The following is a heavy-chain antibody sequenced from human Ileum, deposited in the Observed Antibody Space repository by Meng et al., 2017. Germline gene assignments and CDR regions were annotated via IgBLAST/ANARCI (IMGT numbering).Heavy chain of an antibody. Sequence: QGQVPQWGARPLKPSGTLSLTCVVYGGSFSGYYWSWIRQPPGKGLEWIGEINHSGSTNYNPSLKSRVTISVDTSKNQFSLKLSSVTAADTAVYYCARGGPWFDPWGQGTLVTVSS. V-gene: IGHV4-34*01. CDR2: INHSGST. CDR3: ARGGPWFDP. CDR1: GGSFSGYY. J-gene: IGHJ5*02.